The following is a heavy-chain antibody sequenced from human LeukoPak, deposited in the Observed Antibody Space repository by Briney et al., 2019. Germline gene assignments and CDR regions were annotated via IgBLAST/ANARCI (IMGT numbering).Heavy chain of an antibody. Sequence: RGSLRLSCAASGFTFSSYAMSWVRQAPGKGLEWVSAISASGGSTYYADSVKGRFTISRDNSKNTLYLQMNSLRAEDTAVYYCAKATVTTSRFDYWGQGTLVTVSS. CDR3: AKATVTTSRFDY. CDR2: ISASGGST. CDR1: GFTFSSYA. J-gene: IGHJ4*02. D-gene: IGHD4-17*01. V-gene: IGHV3-23*01.